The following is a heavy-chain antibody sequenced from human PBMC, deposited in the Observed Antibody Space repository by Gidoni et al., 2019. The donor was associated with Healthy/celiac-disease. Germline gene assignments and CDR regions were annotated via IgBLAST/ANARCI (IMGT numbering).Heavy chain of an antibody. D-gene: IGHD3-10*01. CDR3: ARALWFGESSGVDYYYGMDV. CDR2: IGYDGSNK. J-gene: IGHJ6*02. Sequence: QVQLVESGGGVVQPGRSLRLSCAASGFTFSSSGMHWVRQAPGKGLEGVAVIGYDGSNKYYADAVKGRFTISRDNSKNTLYLQMNSLRAEDTAVYYCARALWFGESSGVDYYYGMDVWGQGTTVTVSS. V-gene: IGHV3-33*01. CDR1: GFTFSSSG.